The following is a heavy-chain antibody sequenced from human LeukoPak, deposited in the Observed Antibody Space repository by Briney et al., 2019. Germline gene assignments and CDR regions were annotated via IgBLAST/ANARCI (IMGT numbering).Heavy chain of an antibody. D-gene: IGHD3-16*02. CDR3: ARDGITFGGVIVPYNWFDP. CDR2: ISAYNGNT. CDR1: DYTFTSYG. V-gene: IGHV1-18*01. Sequence: ASVKVSCKASDYTFTSYGISWVRQAPGQGLEWMGWISAYNGNTNYAQKLQGRVTMSTDTSTSTAYMELRSLRSDDTAVYYCARDGITFGGVIVPYNWFDPWGQGTLVTVSS. J-gene: IGHJ5*02.